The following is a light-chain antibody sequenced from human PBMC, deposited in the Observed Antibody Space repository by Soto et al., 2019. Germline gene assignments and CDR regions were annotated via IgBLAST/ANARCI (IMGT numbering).Light chain of an antibody. CDR1: QGISSN. CDR2: DAS. J-gene: IGKJ5*01. CDR3: QQVNSFPST. V-gene: IGKV1-9*01. Sequence: DIPLTQSPSFLSASVGDRVTITCRASQGISSNLAWYQQKPGKAPKLLIYDASSLESGVPSRFSGSGSGTDFTLTISCLQSEDFATYYCQQVNSFPSTFGQGTRLEI.